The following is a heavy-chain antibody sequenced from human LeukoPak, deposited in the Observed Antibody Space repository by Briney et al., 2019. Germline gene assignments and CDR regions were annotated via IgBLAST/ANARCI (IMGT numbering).Heavy chain of an antibody. D-gene: IGHD3-22*01. CDR1: GFTFSSFA. V-gene: IGHV3-23*01. CDR2: ISGGSAST. CDR3: ARDRAYYYDSSGYYYFDH. J-gene: IGHJ4*02. Sequence: GGSLRLSCAASGFTFSSFAMSWVRQAPGKGLEWVSAISGGSASTYYADSVKGRFTISRDNAKNSLYLQMNSLRDEDTAVYYCARDRAYYYDSSGYYYFDHWGQGTLVTVSS.